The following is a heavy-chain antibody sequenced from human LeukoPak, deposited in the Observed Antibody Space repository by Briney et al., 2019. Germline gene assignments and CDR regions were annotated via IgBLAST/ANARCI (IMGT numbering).Heavy chain of an antibody. Sequence: GGSLRLSCAASGFTFDEYAMYWVRHAPGKGLEWVSGIRWNGGSIGYADSVKGRFTISRDNAKNSLYLQMNSLRAEDTALYYCAKALRGYYYYNGMDVWGQGITVTVSS. D-gene: IGHD6-13*01. J-gene: IGHJ6*02. CDR3: AKALRGYYYYNGMDV. V-gene: IGHV3-9*01. CDR2: IRWNGGSI. CDR1: GFTFDEYA.